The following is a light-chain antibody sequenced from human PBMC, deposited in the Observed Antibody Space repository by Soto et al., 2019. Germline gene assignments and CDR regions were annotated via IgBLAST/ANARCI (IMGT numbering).Light chain of an antibody. CDR1: QDITMY. CDR3: QQYDNVFT. V-gene: IGKV1-33*01. Sequence: DIQMTQSPSSLSASVGDRVTITCQASQDITMYLNWYQQEPGKAPKLLIYDASNLQTGVPSRFSGSGYGTDFTFTISSLQPEDIATYYCQQYDNVFTFGQGTRLEIK. CDR2: DAS. J-gene: IGKJ5*01.